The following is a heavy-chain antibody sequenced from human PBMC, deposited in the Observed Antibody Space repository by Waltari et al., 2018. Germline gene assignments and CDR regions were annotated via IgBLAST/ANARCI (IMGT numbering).Heavy chain of an antibody. CDR3: ARGRRGYGSGNYFDY. D-gene: IGHD3-10*01. CDR1: GGSFSGYY. J-gene: IGHJ4*02. V-gene: IGHV4-34*01. CDR2: INHSGST. Sequence: QVQLQQWGAGLLTPSETLSLTCAVYGGSFSGYYWSWIRQPPGKGLEWIGEINHSGSTNYNPSLKSRVTISVDTSKNQFSLKLSSVTAADTAVYYCARGRRGYGSGNYFDYWGQGTLVTVSS.